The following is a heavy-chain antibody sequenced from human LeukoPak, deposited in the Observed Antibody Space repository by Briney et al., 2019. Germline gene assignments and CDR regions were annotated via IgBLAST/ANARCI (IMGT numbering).Heavy chain of an antibody. CDR1: GYTLTGYY. J-gene: IGHJ4*02. CDR2: INPNSGGT. Sequence: PGASVKVSCKASGYTLTGYYMHWVRQAPGQGLEWMGWINPNSGGTNYAQKFQGRVTMTRDTSISTAYMELSRLRSDDTAVYYCARVGFLRNIIVEREHDYWGQGTLVTVSS. CDR3: ARVGFLRNIIVEREHDY. D-gene: IGHD3-22*01. V-gene: IGHV1-2*02.